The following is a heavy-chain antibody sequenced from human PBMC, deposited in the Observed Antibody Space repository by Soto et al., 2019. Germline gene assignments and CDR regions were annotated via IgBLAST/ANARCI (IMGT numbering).Heavy chain of an antibody. CDR3: ERDGINRNGMFDWFDP. J-gene: IGHJ5*02. CDR1: GFTFSSYA. Sequence: PGGSLRLSCAASGFTFSSYAMSWVRQAPGKGLEWVSAISGSGGSTYYADSVKGRFTISRDNSRSTLYMHMNSLRAEDTAMYYYERDGINRNGMFDWFDPWGEXTLGTVSS. CDR2: ISGSGGST. V-gene: IGHV3-23*01. D-gene: IGHD2-8*01.